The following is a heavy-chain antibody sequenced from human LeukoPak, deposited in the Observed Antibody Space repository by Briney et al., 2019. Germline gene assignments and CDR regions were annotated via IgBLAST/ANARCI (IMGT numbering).Heavy chain of an antibody. CDR2: ISSSGGNT. CDR3: VKDRPTWPIDY. CDR1: GFTFSNAW. V-gene: IGHV3-23*01. D-gene: IGHD5-12*01. J-gene: IGHJ4*02. Sequence: GGSLRLSCAASGFTFSNAWMSWVRQAPGKELEWVSAISSSGGNTYYADSVKGRFTISRDNSKNTLYLQVNSLRVEDTAIYYCVKDRPTWPIDYWGLGTQVTVSS.